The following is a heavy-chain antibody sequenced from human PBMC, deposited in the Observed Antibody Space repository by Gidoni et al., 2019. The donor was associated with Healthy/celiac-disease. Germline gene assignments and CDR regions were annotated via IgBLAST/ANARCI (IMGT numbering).Heavy chain of an antibody. CDR3: AAEPSSSHTGMDV. J-gene: IGHJ6*04. Sequence: GQRLEWIGWIVVGSGNTNYAQKFQERVTITRDMSTSTAYMELSSLRSEDTAVYYCAAEPSSSHTGMDVWGKGTTVTVSS. CDR2: IVVGSGNT. D-gene: IGHD6-13*01. V-gene: IGHV1-58*01.